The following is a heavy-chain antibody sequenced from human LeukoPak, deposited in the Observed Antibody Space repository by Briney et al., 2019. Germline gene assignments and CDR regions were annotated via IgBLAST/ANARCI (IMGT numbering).Heavy chain of an antibody. J-gene: IGHJ5*02. V-gene: IGHV1-69*05. D-gene: IGHD3-10*01. CDR1: GGTFSSYA. CDR2: ITPIFGTA. CDR3: ARGVQFGESTNWFDP. Sequence: SVKVSCKASGGTFSSYAISWVRQAPGQGLEWMGGITPIFGTANYAQKFQGRVTITTDKSTSTAYMELSSLRSDDTAVYYCARGVQFGESTNWFDPWGQGTLVTVPS.